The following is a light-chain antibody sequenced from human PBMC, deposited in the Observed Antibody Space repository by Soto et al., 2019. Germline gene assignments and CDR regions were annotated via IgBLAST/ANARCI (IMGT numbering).Light chain of an antibody. CDR1: QSVSSY. V-gene: IGKV3-11*01. CDR2: DAS. CDR3: QQCSNWPLT. Sequence: EIVLTQSPATLSLSPGERATLSCRASQSVSSYLAWYQQKPGQAPRLLIYDASNRATGIPARFGGSGSGTDFTLTISSLQPEDFALYYCQQCSNWPLTFGGGTKVEIK. J-gene: IGKJ4*01.